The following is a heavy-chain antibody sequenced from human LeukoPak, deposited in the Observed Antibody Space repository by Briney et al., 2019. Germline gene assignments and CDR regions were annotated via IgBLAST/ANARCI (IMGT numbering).Heavy chain of an antibody. CDR2: IYYSGST. CDR3: ARASCGGDCYSQLYYGMDV. V-gene: IGHV4-59*08. J-gene: IGHJ6*02. Sequence: PSETLSLTCTVSGGSISSYYWSWIRQPPGKGLEWIGYIYYSGSTNYNPSLKSRVTISVDTSKNQFSLKLSSVTAADTAVYYCARASCGGDCYSQLYYGMDVWGQGTTVTVSS. D-gene: IGHD2-21*02. CDR1: GGSISSYY.